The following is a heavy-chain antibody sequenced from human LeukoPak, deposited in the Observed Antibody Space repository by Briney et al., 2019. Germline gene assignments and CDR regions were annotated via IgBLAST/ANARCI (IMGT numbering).Heavy chain of an antibody. CDR1: GFTFSSYS. Sequence: GGSLSLSCAASGFTFSSYSMNWVRQAPGKGLEWVSSIRSSSSYIYYADSVKGRFTISRDNAKNSLYLQMNSLRAEDTAVYYCARDLRDYWGQGTLVTVSS. CDR2: IRSSSSYI. CDR3: ARDLRDY. V-gene: IGHV3-21*01. J-gene: IGHJ4*02.